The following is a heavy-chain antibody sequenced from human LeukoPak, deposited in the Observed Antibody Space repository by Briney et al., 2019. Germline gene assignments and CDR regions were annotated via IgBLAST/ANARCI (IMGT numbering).Heavy chain of an antibody. J-gene: IGHJ4*02. CDR2: ISSTSDTI. Sequence: PGGSLRLSCAASGFTFSSYSMNWVRQGPGKGLEWVSYISSTSDTIYYADSVKGRFTISRDNAKNSLFLQMNSLRAEDTAVYYCARSKTYSLDYWGQGTLVTVSS. D-gene: IGHD4-11*01. CDR3: ARSKTYSLDY. V-gene: IGHV3-48*04. CDR1: GFTFSSYS.